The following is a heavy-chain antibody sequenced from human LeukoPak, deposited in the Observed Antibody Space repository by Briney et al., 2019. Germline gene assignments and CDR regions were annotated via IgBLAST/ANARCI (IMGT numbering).Heavy chain of an antibody. CDR3: ARGGYGAYMG. CDR1: GFSFSSFC. V-gene: IGHV3-74*01. Sequence: GGSLSLSCAASGFSFSSFCMHWVRQAPGKGLVWVSGIKSDGAGTSYVDSVKGRFTISRDNAKNTLDLQMNSLRAEDTAVYYCARGGYGAYMGWGQGMLVTVSS. D-gene: IGHD4-17*01. J-gene: IGHJ4*02. CDR2: IKSDGAGT.